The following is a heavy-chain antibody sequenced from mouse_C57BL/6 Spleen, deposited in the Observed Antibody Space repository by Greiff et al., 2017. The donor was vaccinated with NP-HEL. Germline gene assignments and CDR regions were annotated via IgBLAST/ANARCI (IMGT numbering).Heavy chain of an antibody. J-gene: IGHJ4*01. Sequence: QVQLQQSGPGLVQPSQSLSITCTVSGFSLTSYGVHWVRQSPGKGLEWLGVIWSGGSTDYNAAFISRLSISKDNSKSQVFFKMNSLQADDTAIYYCARREGYGSFYAMDYWGQGTSVTVSS. CDR1: GFSLTSYG. V-gene: IGHV2-2*01. D-gene: IGHD1-1*01. CDR2: IWSGGST. CDR3: ARREGYGSFYAMDY.